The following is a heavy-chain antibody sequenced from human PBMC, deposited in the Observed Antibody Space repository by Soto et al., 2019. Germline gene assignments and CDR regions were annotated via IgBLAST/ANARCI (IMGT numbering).Heavy chain of an antibody. CDR2: IKDGGRT. D-gene: IGHD5-12*01. J-gene: IGHJ4*02. CDR1: GGSLSGYY. CDR3: SRGQEGVVATH. V-gene: IGHV4-34*01. Sequence: QVQLQQWGAGLLKPSETLSLNCAVNGGSLSGYYWSWIRQPPGKGLEWIGEIKDGGRTNYSPSLKSRATISSDTSNNQFALRLYSVTAADTGVYYCSRGQEGVVATHWDQGTRVTVSS.